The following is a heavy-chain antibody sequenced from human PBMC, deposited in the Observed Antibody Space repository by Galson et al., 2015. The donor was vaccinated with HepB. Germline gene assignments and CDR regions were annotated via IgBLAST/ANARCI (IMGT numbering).Heavy chain of an antibody. CDR3: ATMGGGGYYYFDY. CDR2: IYYSGTT. Sequence: ETLSLTCTVSGGSISNYYWTWIRQSPGKALEWIGYIYYSGTTNYNPSLKSRVTISIDTSKNQFSLKLSSVTAADTAVYYCATMGGGGYYYFDYWGQGTLVTVSS. V-gene: IGHV4-59*01. J-gene: IGHJ4*02. CDR1: GGSISNYY. D-gene: IGHD3-10*01.